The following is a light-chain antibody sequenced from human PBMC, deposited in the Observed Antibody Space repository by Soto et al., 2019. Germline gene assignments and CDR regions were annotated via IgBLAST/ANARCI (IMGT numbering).Light chain of an antibody. Sequence: DIQMTQSPSTLSASVGDRVTITCRASQSIGNWLAWYQQKLGKAPKLLLYKASNLETGVPSRFSGSGSGTEFTLAISCLQPDDLAIYYCQQYDDYPRTFSQGTKVEIK. CDR3: QQYDDYPRT. CDR2: KAS. J-gene: IGKJ1*01. V-gene: IGKV1-5*03. CDR1: QSIGNW.